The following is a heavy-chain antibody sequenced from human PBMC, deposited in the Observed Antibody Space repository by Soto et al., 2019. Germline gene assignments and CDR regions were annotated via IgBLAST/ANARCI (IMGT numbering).Heavy chain of an antibody. CDR2: IKSKTDGGTT. V-gene: IGHV3-15*01. CDR1: GFTFSNAW. J-gene: IGHJ4*02. Sequence: EVQLVESGGGLVNPGWSLRLSCAASGFTFSNAWMSWVRQAPGKGLEWVGRIKSKTDGGTTDYAAPVKGRFTISRDDSKNMVFLQMNSLKIEDTAVYYCTTDDPINRNWGQGTLVTVSS. CDR3: TTDDPINRN.